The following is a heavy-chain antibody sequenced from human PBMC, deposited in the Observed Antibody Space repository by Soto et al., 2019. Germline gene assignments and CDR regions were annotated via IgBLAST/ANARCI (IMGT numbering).Heavy chain of an antibody. V-gene: IGHV3-23*01. D-gene: IGHD2-2*03. CDR1: GFTFSDFA. J-gene: IGHJ4*02. Sequence: EVQVLESGGGLVQPGGSLRLSCAATGFTFSDFAMSWVRQAPGKGLEWVSRIYGGGNGPHYADSVKGRVTISRDNSKNTFYLQMSCLRAEDTAVYYCAKMEGMDPWAYSFDYWGQGTLVTVSS. CDR2: IYGGGNGP. CDR3: AKMEGMDPWAYSFDY.